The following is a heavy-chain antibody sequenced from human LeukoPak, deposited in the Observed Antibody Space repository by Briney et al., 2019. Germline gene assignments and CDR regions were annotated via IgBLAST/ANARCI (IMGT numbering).Heavy chain of an antibody. CDR3: ARETSRGYTAFDY. V-gene: IGHV3-23*01. CDR1: GFTFINYA. D-gene: IGHD5-18*01. J-gene: IGHJ4*02. CDR2: IANCDDCT. Sequence: GGSLRLSCAASGFTFINYAMSWVRQAPGKGLEWVSTIANCDDCTYYADSAKGRFTISRDNSKNTLYLQMNSLRAEDTAVYYCARETSRGYTAFDYWGQGTLVTVSS.